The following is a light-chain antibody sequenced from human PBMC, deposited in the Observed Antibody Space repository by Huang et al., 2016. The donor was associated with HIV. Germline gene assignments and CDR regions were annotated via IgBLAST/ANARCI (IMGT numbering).Light chain of an antibody. CDR2: LGS. CDR1: QTLLQSKGYNY. Sequence: DIVMTQSPLSLPVTPGEPASISCRSSQTLLQSKGYNYLEWYLQKPGQSRQLLIYLGSNRAPWVPDRFSVSGSGTDFTLKISRVEAEDVGVYYCMQALQTPRTFGQGTKVEIK. CDR3: MQALQTPRT. V-gene: IGKV2-28*01. J-gene: IGKJ1*01.